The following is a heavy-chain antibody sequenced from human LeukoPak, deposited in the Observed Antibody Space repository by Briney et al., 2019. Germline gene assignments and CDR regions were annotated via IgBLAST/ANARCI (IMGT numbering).Heavy chain of an antibody. J-gene: IGHJ5*02. CDR3: ARATRADYTNYRAGWFDP. CDR2: IYSGGTT. Sequence: PGGSLRLSCAASGFTVSSNYMTWVRQAPGKGLEWVSVIYSGGTTYYADSVKGRFTISRDTSNNTLFLQMNSLRAEDTAVYYCARATRADYTNYRAGWFDPWGQGTQVTVSS. V-gene: IGHV3-53*01. CDR1: GFTVSSNY. D-gene: IGHD4-11*01.